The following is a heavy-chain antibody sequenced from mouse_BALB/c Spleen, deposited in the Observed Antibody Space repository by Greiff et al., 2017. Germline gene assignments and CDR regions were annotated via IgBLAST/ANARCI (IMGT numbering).Heavy chain of an antibody. D-gene: IGHD1-1*01. CDR3: ARKDYYGSSSYWYFDV. CDR1: GYTFSSYW. Sequence: QVQLKESGAELMKPGASVKISCKATGYTFSSYWIEWVKQRPGHGLEWIGEILPGSGSTNYNEKVKGKATFTADTSSNTAYMQLSSLTSEDSAVYYCARKDYYGSSSYWYFDVWGAGTTVTVSS. CDR2: ILPGSGST. J-gene: IGHJ1*01. V-gene: IGHV1-9*01.